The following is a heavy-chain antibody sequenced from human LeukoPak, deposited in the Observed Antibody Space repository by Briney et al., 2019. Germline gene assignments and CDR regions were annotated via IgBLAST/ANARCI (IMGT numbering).Heavy chain of an antibody. V-gene: IGHV3-23*01. CDR1: GFTFSSYA. Sequence: GGSLRLSCAASGFTFSSYAMSWVRQAPGKGLEWVSAISGSGGSTYYADSVKGRFTISRDNSKNTLYLRMNSLRAEDTAVYYCAGVLRYFDWLFDYWGQGTLVTVSS. J-gene: IGHJ4*02. CDR3: AGVLRYFDWLFDY. CDR2: ISGSGGST. D-gene: IGHD3-9*01.